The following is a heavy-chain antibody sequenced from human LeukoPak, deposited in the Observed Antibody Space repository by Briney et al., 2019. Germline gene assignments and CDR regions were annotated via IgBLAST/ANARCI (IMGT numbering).Heavy chain of an antibody. J-gene: IGHJ4*02. CDR2: ISGSSSNT. V-gene: IGHV3-11*03. CDR1: GFTFSDFY. D-gene: IGHD2-15*01. CDR3: TRHPAEGDY. Sequence: PGGSLRLSCAASGFTFSDFYMSWIRQAPGKGLESVSYISGSSSNTNYAGFVKGRFTISRDNAKKTLYLQMNSLRPEDTAVYYCTRHPAEGDYWGRGTLVTVSS.